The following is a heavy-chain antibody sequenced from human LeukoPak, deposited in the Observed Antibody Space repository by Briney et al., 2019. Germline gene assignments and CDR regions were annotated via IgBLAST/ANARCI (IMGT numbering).Heavy chain of an antibody. Sequence: PGGSLRLSCAASTFSVTNAWMTWVRQAPGKGLEWVANIKEDGSEKYYVDSVKGRFNISRNNAKNSLYLQMNSLRAEDTAVYYCVSGGYTFAYWGQGTLVTVSS. CDR2: IKEDGSEK. D-gene: IGHD2/OR15-2a*01. V-gene: IGHV3-7*02. CDR1: TFSVTNAW. CDR3: VSGGYTFAY. J-gene: IGHJ4*02.